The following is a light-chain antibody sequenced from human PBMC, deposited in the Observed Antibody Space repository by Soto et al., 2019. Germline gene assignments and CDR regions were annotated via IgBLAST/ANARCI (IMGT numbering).Light chain of an antibody. CDR2: TTS. V-gene: IGKV3-15*01. CDR1: QRVGNN. Sequence: EIVVTQSPATLSVSPGERATLSCRASQRVGNNFAWYQQKPGQAPRLLIFTTSTRDTGVPARFSGSGSGTEFTLSISSLQSEDFEVYYCQQYSDWPLTFGGGTKFEIE. CDR3: QQYSDWPLT. J-gene: IGKJ4*01.